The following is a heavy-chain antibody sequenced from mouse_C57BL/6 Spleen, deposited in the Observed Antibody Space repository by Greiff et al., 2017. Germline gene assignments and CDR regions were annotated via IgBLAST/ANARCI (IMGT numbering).Heavy chain of an antibody. J-gene: IGHJ2*01. V-gene: IGHV1-55*01. Sequence: VQLQQPGAELVKPGGSVKMSCKASGYTFTSYWITWVKQRPGKGLEWIGDIYPGSGSTNYNEKFKSKVTLSVDTSSSTAYMQLSSLTSEDSAVYYCARRYYGSSYEYYFDYWGQGTTLTVSS. CDR2: IYPGSGST. CDR1: GYTFTSYW. CDR3: ARRYYGSSYEYYFDY. D-gene: IGHD1-1*01.